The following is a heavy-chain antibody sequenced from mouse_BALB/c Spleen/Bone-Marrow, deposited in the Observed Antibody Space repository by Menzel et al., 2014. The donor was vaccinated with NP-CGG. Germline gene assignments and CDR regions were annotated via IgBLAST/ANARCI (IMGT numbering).Heavy chain of an antibody. J-gene: IGHJ4*01. CDR2: ISYDGSN. D-gene: IGHD2-4*01. Sequence: EVQLQESGPGLVRPSQSLSLPCSVTGYSITSGYYWNWIRQFPGNKLEWMGYISYDGSNNYNPSLKNRISITRGTSKNQFFLKLNSVATEDTATYYCARGGPYDYDYAMDYWGQGTSVTVSS. CDR3: ARGGPYDYDYAMDY. CDR1: GYSITSGYY. V-gene: IGHV3-6*02.